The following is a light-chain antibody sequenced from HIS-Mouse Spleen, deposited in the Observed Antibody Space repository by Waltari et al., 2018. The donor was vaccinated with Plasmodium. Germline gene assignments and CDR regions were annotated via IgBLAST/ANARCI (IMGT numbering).Light chain of an antibody. CDR3: CSYAGSYTLV. Sequence: QSALTQPRSVSGSHGQSVTIPCTGTSSDVGGYNYVSWYQQHPGKAPKLMIYDVSKRPSGVPDRFSGSKSGNTASLTISGLQAEDEADYYCCSYAGSYTLVFGGGTKLTVL. CDR2: DVS. CDR1: SSDVGGYNY. J-gene: IGLJ2*01. V-gene: IGLV2-11*01.